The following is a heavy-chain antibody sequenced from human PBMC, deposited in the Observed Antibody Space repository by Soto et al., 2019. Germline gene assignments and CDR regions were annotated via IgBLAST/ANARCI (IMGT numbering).Heavy chain of an antibody. V-gene: IGHV3-7*03. CDR3: TSRPSGMTYHAVFDF. D-gene: IGHD2-21*02. J-gene: IGHJ4*02. CDR2: IKPDGSET. Sequence: GGSLRLSCAASGLTFSGHWMTWVRQTPGEGLQWVAAIKPDGSETFYVDSVKGRFTISRDNARNSLFLQMDSLRAEDTAVYYCTSRPSGMTYHAVFDFWGQGTLVTVPS. CDR1: GLTFSGHW.